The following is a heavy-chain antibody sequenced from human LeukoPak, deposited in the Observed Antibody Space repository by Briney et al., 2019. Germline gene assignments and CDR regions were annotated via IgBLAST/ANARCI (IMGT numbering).Heavy chain of an antibody. CDR1: GYTFTSYG. D-gene: IGHD2-2*01. Sequence: ASVKVSCKASGYTFTSYGISWVRQAPGPGLELMGWISAYNGNTNYEQKLQGRVTMTTDTSTSTAYMELRSLRSDDTAVYYCARNGAFRCSSTSCLYYFDYWGQGTLVTVSS. V-gene: IGHV1-18*01. CDR2: ISAYNGNT. J-gene: IGHJ4*02. CDR3: ARNGAFRCSSTSCLYYFDY.